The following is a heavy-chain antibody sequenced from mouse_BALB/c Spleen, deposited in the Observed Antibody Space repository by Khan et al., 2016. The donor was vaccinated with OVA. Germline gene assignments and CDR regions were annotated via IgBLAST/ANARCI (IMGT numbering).Heavy chain of an antibody. CDR2: IWSDGST. CDR1: GFSLTNYG. D-gene: IGHD2-10*01. V-gene: IGHV2-6-1*01. Sequence: QMQLEESGPGLVAPSQSLSITCTISGFSLTNYGVHWVRQPPGKGLEWLVVIWSDGSTTYNSALKSRLTTTKDNSNSQVFLKMNSLQTDDTAIYFCARQPYYHYDVMDYWGQGTSVTVSS. J-gene: IGHJ4*01. CDR3: ARQPYYHYDVMDY.